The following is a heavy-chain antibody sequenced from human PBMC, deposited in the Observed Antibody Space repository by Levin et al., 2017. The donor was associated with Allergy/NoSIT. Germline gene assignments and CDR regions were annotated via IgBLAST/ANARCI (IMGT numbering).Heavy chain of an antibody. CDR3: ARDRIFTEDGMDV. V-gene: IGHV3-21*01. CDR1: GFAFSHYS. CDR2: ISSSSIYI. D-gene: IGHD2-15*01. Sequence: PGGSLRLSCAASGFAFSHYSMNWVRQAPGKGLEWVSSISSSSIYIYYADSVKGRFTVSRDNAKNSLYLQMNSLRAEDTALYYCARDRIFTEDGMDVWGQGTTVTVSS. J-gene: IGHJ6*02.